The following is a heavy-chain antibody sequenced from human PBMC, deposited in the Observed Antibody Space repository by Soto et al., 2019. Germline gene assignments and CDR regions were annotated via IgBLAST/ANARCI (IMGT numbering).Heavy chain of an antibody. Sequence: QVQLVESGGGVVQPGRSLRLSCAASGFTFSSYAMHWVRQAPGKGLEWVAVISYDGSNKYYADSVKGRFTISRDNSKNTLYLQMNSLRAEDTAVYYYARGVAGYGMDVWGQGTTVTVSS. CDR2: ISYDGSNK. V-gene: IGHV3-30-3*01. J-gene: IGHJ6*02. CDR3: ARGVAGYGMDV. CDR1: GFTFSSYA.